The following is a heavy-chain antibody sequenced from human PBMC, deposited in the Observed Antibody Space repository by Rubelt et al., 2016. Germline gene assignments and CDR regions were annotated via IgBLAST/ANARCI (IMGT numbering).Heavy chain of an antibody. J-gene: IGHJ4*02. D-gene: IGHD3-22*01. CDR1: GFTFSSYW. CDR2: IKQGGSEK. Sequence: EVQLVESGGGLVQPGGSLRLSCAASGFTFSSYWMSWVRQTPGKGLEWVANIKQGGSEKYYVDSVKGRFTISRDNAKNSRYLQMNSLRAEDTAVYYCAGGHYYDSSGYSHLDYWGQGTLVTVSS. CDR3: AGGHYYDSSGYSHLDY. V-gene: IGHV3-7*04.